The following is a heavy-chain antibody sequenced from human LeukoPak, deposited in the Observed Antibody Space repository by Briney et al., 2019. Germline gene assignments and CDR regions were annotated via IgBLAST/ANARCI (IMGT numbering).Heavy chain of an antibody. CDR3: ARLGGAWFFDY. D-gene: IGHD3-9*01. CDR2: ISRSGSSI. J-gene: IGHJ4*02. Sequence: PGGSLRLSCAASGFTFSNYEINWVRKAPAQGLEWVSYISRSGSSIYYADSVKGRFTISRDNAKNSLYLQLNSLRAEDTAVYYCARLGGAWFFDYWGQGTLVTVSS. CDR1: GFTFSNYE. V-gene: IGHV3-48*03.